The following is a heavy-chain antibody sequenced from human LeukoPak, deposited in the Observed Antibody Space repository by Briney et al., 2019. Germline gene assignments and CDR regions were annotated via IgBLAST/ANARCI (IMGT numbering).Heavy chain of an antibody. V-gene: IGHV1-2*02. CDR3: ARSPHILTGENFDY. CDR2: INPNSGGT. D-gene: IGHD3-9*01. CDR1: GYTFTGYY. Sequence: GASVKVSCKASGYTFTGYYMHWVRQAPGQGLEWMGWINPNSGGTNYAQKFQGRDTMTRDTSISTAYMELSRLRSDDAAVYFCARSPHILTGENFDYWGQGTLVTVSS. J-gene: IGHJ4*02.